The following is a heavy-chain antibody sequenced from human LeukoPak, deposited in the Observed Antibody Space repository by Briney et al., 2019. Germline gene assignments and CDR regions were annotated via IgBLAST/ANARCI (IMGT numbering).Heavy chain of an antibody. CDR1: GYIFTDQY. J-gene: IGHJ3*02. CDR2: FDPEDGET. CDR3: ARAPGLHDFWSGYDLAFDI. D-gene: IGHD3-3*01. Sequence: VKISCKASGYIFTDQYIHWVQQAPGKGLEWMGRFDPEDGETAYAEKFRSRVSMTADTTRDTAYMELRSLRSEDKAVYYCARAPGLHDFWSGYDLAFDIWGQGTMVTVSS. V-gene: IGHV1-69-2*01.